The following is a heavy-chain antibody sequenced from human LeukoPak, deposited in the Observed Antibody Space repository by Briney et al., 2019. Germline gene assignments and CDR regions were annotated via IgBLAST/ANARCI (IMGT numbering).Heavy chain of an antibody. CDR1: GFTFSNYS. CDR2: ISNSGRTI. CDR3: ARERMRLFGDH. V-gene: IGHV3-48*01. Sequence: GGSLSLSCATSGFTFSNYSMHWVRKAPGRRLGWVSYISNSGRTIYYADSVKGRFTISRDNAKNSVYLQMNSLRAEDTAVYYCARERMRLFGDHWGQGTLVTVSS. D-gene: IGHD3-3*01. J-gene: IGHJ4*02.